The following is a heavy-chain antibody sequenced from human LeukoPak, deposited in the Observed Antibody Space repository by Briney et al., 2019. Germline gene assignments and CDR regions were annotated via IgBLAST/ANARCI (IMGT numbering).Heavy chain of an antibody. V-gene: IGHV3-66*01. J-gene: IGHJ4*02. CDR2: IYGGGST. CDR1: GFTVSSNY. D-gene: IGHD1-26*01. CDR3: ARSGYLYYFDY. Sequence: QSGGSLRLSCAASGFTVSSNYMSWVRQAPGKGLEWFSVIYGGGSTYYADSVKGRFTISRDNSKNTLYLQMNSLRAEDTAVYYCARSGYLYYFDYWGQGTLVTVSS.